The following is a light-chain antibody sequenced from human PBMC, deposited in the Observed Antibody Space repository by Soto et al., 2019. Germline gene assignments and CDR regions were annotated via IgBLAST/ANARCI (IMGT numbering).Light chain of an antibody. V-gene: IGLV2-14*01. CDR3: SSYTSSTTYV. J-gene: IGLJ1*01. Sequence: QSVLTQPASGSGSPGQSITISCTGTGSDVGGYDYVSWYQHHPGKAPKVMIYEVTNRPSGVSNRFSGSKSGNTASLTISGLLAEDEADYYCSSYTSSTTYVFGTATKATV. CDR2: EVT. CDR1: GSDVGGYDY.